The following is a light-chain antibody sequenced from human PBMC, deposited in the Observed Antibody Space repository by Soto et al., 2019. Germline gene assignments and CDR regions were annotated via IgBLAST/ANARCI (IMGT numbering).Light chain of an antibody. Sequence: EIVMTQSPATLSVSPGERATLSCRASQSISSNLAWYQQKRGQAPRLLIYGASTRATGIPARFSGSGSGTEFTLTISSLQSEDFAVYYCQQYDTWPPTYTFGQGTKLEIK. CDR1: QSISSN. V-gene: IGKV3-15*01. CDR2: GAS. CDR3: QQYDTWPPTYT. J-gene: IGKJ2*01.